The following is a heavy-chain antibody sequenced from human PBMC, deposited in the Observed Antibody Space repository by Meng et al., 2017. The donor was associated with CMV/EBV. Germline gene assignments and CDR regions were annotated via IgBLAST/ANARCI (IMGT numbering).Heavy chain of an antibody. CDR3: ARDLSNPLVVPAAYNWFDP. Sequence: RRQLQEPGQGCVNPSETLSLTGTVSGGSISSSSYYWGWIRQPPGKGLEWIGSIYYSGSTYYNPSLKSRVTISVDTSKNQFSLKLSSVTAADTAVYYCARDLSNPLVVPAAYNWFDPWGQGTLVTVSS. J-gene: IGHJ5*02. D-gene: IGHD2-2*01. CDR2: IYYSGST. V-gene: IGHV4-39*06. CDR1: GGSISSSSYY.